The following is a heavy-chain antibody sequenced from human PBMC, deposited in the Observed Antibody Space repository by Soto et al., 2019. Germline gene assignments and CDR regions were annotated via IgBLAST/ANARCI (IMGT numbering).Heavy chain of an antibody. CDR1: GYSFTSYW. CDR2: PFPGDSVT. J-gene: IGHJ1*01. CDR3: ARTPRRAAYAEYFQH. V-gene: IGHV5-51*01. D-gene: IGHD1-1*01. Sequence: GESLKISCKGSGYSFTSYWIGWVRQMPGKGRDGRGSPFPGDSVTRYSPSFQGQVTSSADKSISTAYLQWSSLKASDTAMYYCARTPRRAAYAEYFQHWGQGTLVTVSS.